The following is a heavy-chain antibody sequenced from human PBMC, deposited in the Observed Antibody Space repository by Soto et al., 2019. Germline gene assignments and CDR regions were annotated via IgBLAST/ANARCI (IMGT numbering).Heavy chain of an antibody. CDR3: TRATYYRYYFAV. D-gene: IGHD3-10*01. CDR2: IYYSGTT. J-gene: IGHJ4*01. Sequence: QVQLQESGPGLVKPSETLSLTCTVSGGSINNYYLSWIRQSPGKGLEWIGYIYYSGTTNYNPSLKIRVTISIDRSENQFSLKVSSVTAADTAVYFCTRATYYRYYFAVWGHGTLVTVSS. CDR1: GGSINNYY. V-gene: IGHV4-59*01.